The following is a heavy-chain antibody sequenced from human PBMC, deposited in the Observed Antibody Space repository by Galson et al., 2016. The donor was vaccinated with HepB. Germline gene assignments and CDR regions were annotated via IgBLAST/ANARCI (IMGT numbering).Heavy chain of an antibody. Sequence: SLRLSCAASGFTFSTYEMNWVRQAPGKGLEWISYSSTSGSSIYHADSVKGRFTISRDNAKNSLYLQMTSLSDEDTAVYYCARVRIASGVYFGMDVWGQGTPVTVSS. CDR2: SSTSGSSI. D-gene: IGHD6-13*01. CDR1: GFTFSTYE. J-gene: IGHJ6*02. CDR3: ARVRIASGVYFGMDV. V-gene: IGHV3-48*03.